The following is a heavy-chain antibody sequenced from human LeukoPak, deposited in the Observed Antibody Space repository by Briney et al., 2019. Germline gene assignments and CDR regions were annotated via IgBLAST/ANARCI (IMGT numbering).Heavy chain of an antibody. Sequence: GASVKVSCKASGYTFTSYGISWVRQAPGQGLEWMGWISTYNGNTNYARKLQGRVTMTTDTSTSTAYMELRSLRSDDTAVYYCARAAPGTYSDYDYGLTHPYNWFDPWGQGTLVTVSS. D-gene: IGHD5-12*01. V-gene: IGHV1-18*01. CDR3: ARAAPGTYSDYDYGLTHPYNWFDP. J-gene: IGHJ5*02. CDR2: ISTYNGNT. CDR1: GYTFTSYG.